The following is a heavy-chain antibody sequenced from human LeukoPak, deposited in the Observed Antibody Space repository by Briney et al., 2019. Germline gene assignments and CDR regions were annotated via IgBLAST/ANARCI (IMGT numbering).Heavy chain of an antibody. Sequence: PGGSLRLSCAASGFTFSSYWMHWVRQVPGKGLVWVSHINTGGSNTNYADSVKGRFTISRDNAKNTVYLQMNSLRAEDTAVYYCARDRGYSQDCWGQGTLVTVSS. CDR3: ARDRGYSQDC. CDR1: GFTFSSYW. CDR2: INTGGSNT. V-gene: IGHV3-74*01. D-gene: IGHD2-15*01. J-gene: IGHJ4*02.